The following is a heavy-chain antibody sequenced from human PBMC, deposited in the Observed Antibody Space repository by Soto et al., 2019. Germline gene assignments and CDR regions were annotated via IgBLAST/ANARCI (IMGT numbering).Heavy chain of an antibody. CDR2: IYDSGST. CDR3: AKGLDWNFTGGGAFDI. V-gene: IGHV4-31*03. J-gene: IGHJ3*02. CDR1: GGSISSGGYY. Sequence: PSETLSLTCTVSGGSISSGGYYWSWIRQHPGKGLEWIGYIYDSGSTYYNPSLKSRVTISVDTSKNQFSLKLSSVTAADTAVYYCAKGLDWNFTGGGAFDIWGQGTMVTVSS. D-gene: IGHD1-7*01.